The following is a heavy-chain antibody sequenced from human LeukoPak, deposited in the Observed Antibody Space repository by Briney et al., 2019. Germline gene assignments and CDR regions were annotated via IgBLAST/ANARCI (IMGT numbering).Heavy chain of an antibody. CDR2: IIPIFGTA. Sequence: SVKVSCKASGGTFSSYAISWVRQAPGQGLEWMGGIIPIFGTANYAQKFQGRVTITTDESTSTAYVELSSLRSEDTGVYYCARVWDWNYYYYMDVWGKGTTVTVSS. CDR3: ARVWDWNYYYYMDV. J-gene: IGHJ6*03. V-gene: IGHV1-69*05. D-gene: IGHD3/OR15-3a*01. CDR1: GGTFSSYA.